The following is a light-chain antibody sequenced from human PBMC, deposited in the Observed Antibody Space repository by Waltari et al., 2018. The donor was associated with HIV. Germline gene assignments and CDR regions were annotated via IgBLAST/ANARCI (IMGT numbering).Light chain of an antibody. CDR1: QSVSSSY. Sequence: EIVLTQSPGILSLSPGERATLSCRASQSVSSSYLAWYQQKPGQAPRLLMYGASSRATGIPDRFSGSGSGTDFTLTSSRLEPEDFAVYYCQQNAGSPPYSFGQGTKLESK. CDR2: GAS. V-gene: IGKV3-20*01. CDR3: QQNAGSPPYS. J-gene: IGKJ2*03.